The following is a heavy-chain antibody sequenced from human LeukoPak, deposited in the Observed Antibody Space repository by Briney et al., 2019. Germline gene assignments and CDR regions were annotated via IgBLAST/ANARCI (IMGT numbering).Heavy chain of an antibody. D-gene: IGHD1-26*01. J-gene: IGHJ5*02. V-gene: IGHV3-20*01. CDR2: INWNGGNT. Sequence: GGSLTLSCAVSGLTFDDYGMRWVRHAPGKGVEWVSGINWNGGNTVYGDSVKGRFTISRDNAKNSLYLQMNSLSAEDTALYHCARSSTQWGFDPWGQGTLATVSS. CDR3: ARSSTQWGFDP. CDR1: GLTFDDYG.